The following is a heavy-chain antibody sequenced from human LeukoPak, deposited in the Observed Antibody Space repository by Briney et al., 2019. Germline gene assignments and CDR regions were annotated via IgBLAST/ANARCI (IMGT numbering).Heavy chain of an antibody. CDR2: IYYSGST. V-gene: IGHV4-59*01. J-gene: IGHJ6*02. D-gene: IGHD6-6*01. CDR1: GGSISSYY. CDR3: ARLSARPHNYYYYGMDV. Sequence: SETLSLTCTVSGGSISSYYWRWIRQPPGKGLEWIGYIYYSGSTNYNPSLKSRVTISVDTSKNQFSLKLSSVTAADTAVYYCARLSARPHNYYYYGMDVWGQGTTVTVSS.